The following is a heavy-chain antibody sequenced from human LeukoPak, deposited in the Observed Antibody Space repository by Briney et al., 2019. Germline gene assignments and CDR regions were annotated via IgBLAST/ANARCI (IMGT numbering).Heavy chain of an antibody. CDR2: IYYSGST. V-gene: IGHV4-30-4*07. Sequence: PSQSLSLTCAVSGGSISSGGYSWSWIRQPPGKGLEWIGYIYYSGSTYYNPSLKTRVTISVDTSKNQFFLKLSSVTAADTAVYYCARVTQQQLTDAFNIWGQGTMVTVSS. D-gene: IGHD6-13*01. CDR1: GGSISSGGYS. CDR3: ARVTQQQLTDAFNI. J-gene: IGHJ3*02.